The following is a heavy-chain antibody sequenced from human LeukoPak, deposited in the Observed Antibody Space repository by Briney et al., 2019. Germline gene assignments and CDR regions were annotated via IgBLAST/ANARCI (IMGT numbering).Heavy chain of an antibody. CDR1: GGSISSYY. V-gene: IGHV4-59*01. CDR3: ARGENYDFWSGYYLGY. D-gene: IGHD3-3*01. J-gene: IGHJ4*02. Sequence: SETLSLTCTVSGGSISSYYWNWIRQPPGKGLEWIGSISYSGSTNYNPSLKSRVTISVDTSKNQFSLKLSSVTAADTAVYYCARGENYDFWSGYYLGYWGQGTLVTVSS. CDR2: ISYSGST.